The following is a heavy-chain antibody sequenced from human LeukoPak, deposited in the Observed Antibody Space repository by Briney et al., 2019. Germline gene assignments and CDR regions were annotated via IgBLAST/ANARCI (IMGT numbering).Heavy chain of an antibody. V-gene: IGHV1-69*06. Sequence: SVKVSCKASGVTFSSYAISWVRQAPGQGLEWMGRIIPIFGTANYAQKFQGRVTITADKSTSTAYMELSSLRSEDTAVYYCAREIAVLIYYYYMDVWGKGTTVTVSS. CDR3: AREIAVLIYYYYMDV. J-gene: IGHJ6*03. D-gene: IGHD6-19*01. CDR1: GVTFSSYA. CDR2: IIPIFGTA.